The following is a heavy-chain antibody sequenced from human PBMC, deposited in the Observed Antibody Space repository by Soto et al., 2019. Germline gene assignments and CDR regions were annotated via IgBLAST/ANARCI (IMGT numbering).Heavy chain of an antibody. J-gene: IGHJ5*02. CDR2: IIPIFGTA. D-gene: IGHD3-22*01. Sequence: SVKVSSKASGGTFSSYAISWVRQAPGQGLEWMGGIIPIFGTANYAQKFQGRVTITADESTSTAYMELSSLRSEDTAVYYCARDTYYYDSSGYFHWFDPWGQGTLVTVSS. CDR3: ARDTYYYDSSGYFHWFDP. CDR1: GGTFSSYA. V-gene: IGHV1-69*13.